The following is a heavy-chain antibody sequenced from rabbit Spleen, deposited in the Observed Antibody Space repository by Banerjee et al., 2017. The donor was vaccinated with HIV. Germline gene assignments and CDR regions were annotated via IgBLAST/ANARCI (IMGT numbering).Heavy chain of an antibody. CDR3: ARAGEGGDGYLNL. V-gene: IGHV1S40*01. Sequence: QSLEESGGDLVKPGASLTLTCTASGFSFSSSYWICWVRQAPGKGLEWIACIYGGASGSAYYASWPKGRFTISKTSSTTVTLQMTSLTVADTATYFCARAGEGGDGYLNLWGPGTLVTVS. D-gene: IGHD5-1*01. CDR2: IYGGASGSA. CDR1: GFSFSSSYW. J-gene: IGHJ4*01.